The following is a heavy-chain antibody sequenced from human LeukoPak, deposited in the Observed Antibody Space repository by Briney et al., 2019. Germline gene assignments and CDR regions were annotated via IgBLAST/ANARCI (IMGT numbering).Heavy chain of an antibody. CDR2: IYTSGST. Sequence: PSETLSLTCTVSGGSISSYYWSWIRQPPGKGLEWIGYIYTSGSTNYNPSLKSRVTISVDTSKNQFSLKLSSVTAADTAVYYCARGEVPAAYDYWGQGTLVTVSS. D-gene: IGHD2-2*01. V-gene: IGHV4-4*08. J-gene: IGHJ4*02. CDR3: ARGEVPAAYDY. CDR1: GGSISSYY.